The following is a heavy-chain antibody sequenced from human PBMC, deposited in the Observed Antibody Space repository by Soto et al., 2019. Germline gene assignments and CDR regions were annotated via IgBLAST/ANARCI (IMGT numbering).Heavy chain of an antibody. V-gene: IGHV4-39*01. Sequence: SETLSLTCTVSGGSISSSSYYWGWIRQPPGKGLEWIGSIYSIGSTYYNTSLKSRVTISVDTSKNQFSLKLSSVTAADTAVYYWARQGVVVAATIDYWRQGTLVTVSS. CDR1: GGSISSSSYY. D-gene: IGHD2-15*01. J-gene: IGHJ4*02. CDR2: IYSIGST. CDR3: ARQGVVVAATIDY.